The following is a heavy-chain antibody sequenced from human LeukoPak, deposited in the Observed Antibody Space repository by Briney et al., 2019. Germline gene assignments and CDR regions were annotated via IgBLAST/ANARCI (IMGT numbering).Heavy chain of an antibody. D-gene: IGHD2-2*02. CDR1: GGTFSSYA. J-gene: IGHJ3*02. V-gene: IGHV1-69*04. Sequence: SVKVSCKASGGTFSSYAISWVRQAPGQGLEWMGRIIPILGIANYAQKFQGRVTITADKSTSTAYMELSSLRSEDTAVYYCARVPEWTLSVVPAAIRAGAFDIWGQGTMVTVSS. CDR2: IIPILGIA. CDR3: ARVPEWTLSVVPAAIRAGAFDI.